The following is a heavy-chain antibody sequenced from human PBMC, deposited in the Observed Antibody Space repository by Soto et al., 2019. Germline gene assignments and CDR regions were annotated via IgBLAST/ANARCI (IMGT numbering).Heavy chain of an antibody. Sequence: PGESLKISCKGSGYSFTSYWIGWVRQMPGKGLEWMGIIYPGDSDTRYSPSFQGQVTISADKSISTAYLQWSSLKASDTAMYYCARVVVGQGAMAYYYYMDVWGKGTTVNVS. CDR3: ARVVVGQGAMAYYYYMDV. J-gene: IGHJ6*03. V-gene: IGHV5-51*01. D-gene: IGHD2-2*01. CDR1: GYSFTSYW. CDR2: IYPGDSDT.